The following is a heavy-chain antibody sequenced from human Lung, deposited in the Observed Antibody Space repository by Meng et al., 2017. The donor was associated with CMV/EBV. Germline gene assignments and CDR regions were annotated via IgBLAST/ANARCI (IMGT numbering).Heavy chain of an antibody. J-gene: IGHJ6*02. Sequence: SXAASGFTFSSYEMNWVRQAPGKGLEWVSYISSSGSTIYYADSVKGRLTISRDNAKNSLYLQMNSLRAEDTAVYYCAREVLVPAAIRYYYYGMDVWXQGTXVTVAS. CDR3: AREVLVPAAIRYYYYGMDV. D-gene: IGHD2-2*01. CDR2: ISSSGSTI. CDR1: GFTFSSYE. V-gene: IGHV3-48*03.